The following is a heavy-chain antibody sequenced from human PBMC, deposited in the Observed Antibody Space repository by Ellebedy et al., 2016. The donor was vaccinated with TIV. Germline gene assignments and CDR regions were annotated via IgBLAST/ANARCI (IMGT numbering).Heavy chain of an antibody. J-gene: IGHJ4*02. CDR3: SRHTDHALDY. CDR2: IKQDGSEK. Sequence: GESLKISCAASGFTFSIYWMSWVRQAPGKGLECVANIKQDGSEKSYVDSVKGRFTISRDNAKNSLYLQMNSLRAEDTAVYYCSRHTDHALDYWGQGALVTVSS. D-gene: IGHD1-14*01. V-gene: IGHV3-7*01. CDR1: GFTFSIYW.